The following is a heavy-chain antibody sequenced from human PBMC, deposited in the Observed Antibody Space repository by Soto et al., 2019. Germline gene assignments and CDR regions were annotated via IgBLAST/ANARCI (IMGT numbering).Heavy chain of an antibody. CDR1: GFTFSDYA. CDR3: AKGGRQWLVTSDFNY. D-gene: IGHD6-19*01. J-gene: IGHJ4*02. V-gene: IGHV3-30*18. Sequence: VQLVESGGGVVQPGRSVRLSCAASGFTFSDYAMHWVRQAPGKGLEWVAVVSHDGRNTHYADSVKGRFTISRDSSKNTIYLELTSLRAEDRAVYYCAKGGRQWLVTSDFNYWGQVALVTVSS. CDR2: VSHDGRNT.